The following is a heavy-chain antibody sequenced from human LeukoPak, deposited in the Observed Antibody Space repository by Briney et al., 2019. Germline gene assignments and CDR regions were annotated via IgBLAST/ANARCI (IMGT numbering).Heavy chain of an antibody. CDR2: IKQDGSEK. J-gene: IGHJ4*02. CDR1: GFTFRSYW. V-gene: IGHV3-7*01. Sequence: GGSLRLSCAASGFTFRSYWMSWVRPAPGKGLEWVASIKQDGSEKYYVDSVKGRFTISRDNAKNSLYLQMNSLRAEDTAVYYCAREGRAGVPAAGWGQGTLVSVFS. D-gene: IGHD2-2*01. CDR3: AREGRAGVPAAG.